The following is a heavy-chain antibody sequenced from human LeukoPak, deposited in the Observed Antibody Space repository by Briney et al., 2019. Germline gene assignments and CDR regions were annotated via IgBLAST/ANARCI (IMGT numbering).Heavy chain of an antibody. J-gene: IGHJ3*02. CDR2: VLNHGAGT. Sequence: GGSLRLSCAASGFTFSSYAMSWVRQAPGKGLERVSSVLNHGAGTYYTDSVKGRFTISRDNSKNTLYLQMNSLRAEDTAVYYCAKDTDDSGDYVDAFDIWGQGTMVTVAS. V-gene: IGHV3-23*01. CDR3: AKDTDDSGDYVDAFDI. CDR1: GFTFSSYA. D-gene: IGHD4-17*01.